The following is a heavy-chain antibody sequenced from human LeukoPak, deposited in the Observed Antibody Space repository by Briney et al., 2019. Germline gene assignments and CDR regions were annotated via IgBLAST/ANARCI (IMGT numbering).Heavy chain of an antibody. J-gene: IGHJ4*02. V-gene: IGHV3-49*04. CDR3: TRGDGSGSY. CDR1: GFTFGDCA. CDR2: IRSKTSGGTT. Sequence: PGRSLRLSCTASGFTFGDCAMSWVRQAPGKGLDWIGFIRSKTSGGTTDYAASVKGRFTILRDDSKSIAYLQINSLKTEDTAVYYCTRGDGSGSYWGQGTLVTVSS. D-gene: IGHD1-26*01.